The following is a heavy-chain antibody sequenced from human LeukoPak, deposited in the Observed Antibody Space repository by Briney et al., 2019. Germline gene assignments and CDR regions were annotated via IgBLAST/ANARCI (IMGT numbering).Heavy chain of an antibody. J-gene: IGHJ4*02. D-gene: IGHD2-15*01. V-gene: IGHV3-48*03. Sequence: GSLRLSCAASGFTLSSFGMNWVRQAPGKGLEWISYIGTTASTTYYADSVKGRFTISRDNAKNSLYLYMNSLRAEDTAVYYCARDRGYCRGATCYAYYFDSWGQGTLVTVSS. CDR1: GFTLSSFG. CDR2: IGTTASTT. CDR3: ARDRGYCRGATCYAYYFDS.